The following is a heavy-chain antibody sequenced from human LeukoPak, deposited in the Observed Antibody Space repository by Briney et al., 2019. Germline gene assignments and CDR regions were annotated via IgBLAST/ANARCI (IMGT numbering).Heavy chain of an antibody. D-gene: IGHD6-19*01. Sequence: GGSLRLSCAASGFTVSDYHMSWIRQAPGKGLEWVSYISTSDTIYYADSVKGRFTISRDNAKNSLYLQMNSLRAEDTAVYYCASYSSGWYGGAFDIWGQGTMVTVSS. CDR2: ISTSDTI. V-gene: IGHV3-69-1*01. J-gene: IGHJ3*02. CDR1: GFTVSDYH. CDR3: ASYSSGWYGGAFDI.